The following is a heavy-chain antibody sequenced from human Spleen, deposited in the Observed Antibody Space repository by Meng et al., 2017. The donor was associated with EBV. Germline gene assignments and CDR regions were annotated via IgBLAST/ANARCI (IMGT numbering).Heavy chain of an antibody. CDR1: EFTFSSYW. CDR3: VRGYGGSYLGGDH. V-gene: IGHV3-74*01. CDR2: INSDGSST. J-gene: IGHJ5*02. Sequence: EGRLVESGGGLVKPGGSLRLSFAAFEFTFSSYWMNWVRQAPGKGLVWVSRINSDGSSTSYADSVKGRFSISRDNAKNTLYLQMNSLTVDDTAIYYCVRGYGGSYLGGDHWGQGTLVTVSS. D-gene: IGHD1-26*01.